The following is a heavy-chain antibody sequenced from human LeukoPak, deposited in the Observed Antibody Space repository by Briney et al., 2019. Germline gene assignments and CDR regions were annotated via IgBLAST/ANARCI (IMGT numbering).Heavy chain of an antibody. CDR3: ARAKAPPCGGDCYTVISYYYYGMDV. CDR2: IYYSGST. J-gene: IGHJ6*04. V-gene: IGHV4-31*03. Sequence: SQTLSLTCTVSGGSISSGGYYWSWIRQHPGKGLEWIGHIYYSGSTYYNPSLKSRVTISVDTSKNQFSLKLSSVTAADTAVYYCARAKAPPCGGDCYTVISYYYYGMDVWGKGTKVTVSS. CDR1: GGSISSGGYY. D-gene: IGHD2-21*02.